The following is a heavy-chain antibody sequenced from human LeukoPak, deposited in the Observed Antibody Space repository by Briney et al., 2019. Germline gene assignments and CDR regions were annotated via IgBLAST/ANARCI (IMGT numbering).Heavy chain of an antibody. V-gene: IGHV3-74*01. J-gene: IGHJ3*02. CDR1: GFTFSSYW. CDR2: INSDGSIT. CDR3: AFRRDGDNPNAFDI. D-gene: IGHD5-24*01. Sequence: PGGSLRLSFAASGFTFSSYWMHWVRQAPGKGLVWVSRINSDGSITTYADSVKGRFTISRDNAKNTLYLQMNSLRAEGTAVYYCAFRRDGDNPNAFDIWGQGTMVTVSS.